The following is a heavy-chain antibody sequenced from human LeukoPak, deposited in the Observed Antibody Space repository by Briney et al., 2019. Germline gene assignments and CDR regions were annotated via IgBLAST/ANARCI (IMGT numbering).Heavy chain of an antibody. CDR1: GFSFSSYS. J-gene: IGHJ3*02. D-gene: IGHD2-8*01. CDR3: ARDRLTNDAFDI. CDR2: INSDGSGT. V-gene: IGHV3-74*01. Sequence: SGGSLRLSCEASGFSFSSYSMNWVRQAPGKGLVWVSRINSDGSGTSDAGFVKGRFTISRDNSKNTLYLQMNSLRAEDTAMYYCARDRLTNDAFDIWGQGTMVTVSS.